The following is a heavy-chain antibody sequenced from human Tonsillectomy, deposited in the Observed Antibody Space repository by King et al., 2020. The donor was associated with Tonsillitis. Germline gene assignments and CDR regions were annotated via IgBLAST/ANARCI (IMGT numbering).Heavy chain of an antibody. CDR1: GFTFSSYG. D-gene: IGHD6-13*01. V-gene: IGHV3-30*18. Sequence: VQLVESGGGVVQPGRSLRLSCAASGFTFSSYGMHWVRQAPGKGLEWVAVISYDGSNKYYADSVKGRFTISRDNSKNTLYLQMNSLRAEDTAVYYCAKDSPDVYGSCWTYYYYGMDVWGQGTTVTVSS. CDR2: ISYDGSNK. CDR3: AKDSPDVYGSCWTYYYYGMDV. J-gene: IGHJ6*02.